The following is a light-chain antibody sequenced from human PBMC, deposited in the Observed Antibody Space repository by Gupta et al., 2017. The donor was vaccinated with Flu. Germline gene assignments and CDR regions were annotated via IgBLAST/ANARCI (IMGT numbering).Light chain of an antibody. Sequence: PSSLSASIGDRVYIPSLLCQSISTYFNSYHQKPGGAPTLLLYSTSHTQRAVLSRLSGSSSSTTFSLTIIRLLHADFATYYCCQRFNNTPTFGQGTKVEVK. CDR3: CQRFNNTPT. J-gene: IGKJ2*01. CDR1: QSISTY. CDR2: STS. V-gene: IGKV1-39*01.